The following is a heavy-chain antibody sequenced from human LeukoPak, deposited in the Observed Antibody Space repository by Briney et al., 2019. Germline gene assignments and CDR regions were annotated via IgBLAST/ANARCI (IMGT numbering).Heavy chain of an antibody. V-gene: IGHV1-2*02. Sequence: GASVKVSCKASGYTFTGYYMHWVRQAPGQGLEWMGWINPNSGGTNYAQKFQGRVTMTRNPSISTAYMELSSLRSEDTAVYYCARVTIFGVVIVENWFDPWGQGTLVTVSS. CDR3: ARVTIFGVVIVENWFDP. CDR1: GYTFTGYY. D-gene: IGHD3-3*01. CDR2: INPNSGGT. J-gene: IGHJ5*02.